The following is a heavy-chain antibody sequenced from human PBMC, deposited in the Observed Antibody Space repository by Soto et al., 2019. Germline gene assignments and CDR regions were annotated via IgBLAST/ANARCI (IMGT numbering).Heavy chain of an antibody. CDR3: ATEGRGYCSSTSCYDRVRMDV. CDR2: FDPEDGET. Sequence: ASVKVSCKVSGYTLTELSMHWLRQAPGKGLEWMGGFDPEDGETIYAQKFQGRVTMTEDTSTDTAYMELSSLRSEDTAVYYCATEGRGYCSSTSCYDRVRMDVWGKGTTVTVSS. CDR1: GYTLTELS. J-gene: IGHJ6*04. V-gene: IGHV1-24*01. D-gene: IGHD2-2*01.